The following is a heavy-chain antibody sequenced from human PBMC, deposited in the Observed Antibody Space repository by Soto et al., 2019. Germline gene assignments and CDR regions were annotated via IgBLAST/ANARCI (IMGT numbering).Heavy chain of an antibody. Sequence: QVQLVQSGAEVKKPGASVKVSCKASGYTFTSYGISWVRQAPGQGLEWMGWISAYNGNTNYAQKLQGRVTMTTETSTSTAYMELRSLRSDDTAVYYCARGRGAARHPGYYYYYGMDVWGQGTTVTVSS. CDR3: ARGRGAARHPGYYYYYGMDV. V-gene: IGHV1-18*01. D-gene: IGHD6-6*01. CDR1: GYTFTSYG. CDR2: ISAYNGNT. J-gene: IGHJ6*02.